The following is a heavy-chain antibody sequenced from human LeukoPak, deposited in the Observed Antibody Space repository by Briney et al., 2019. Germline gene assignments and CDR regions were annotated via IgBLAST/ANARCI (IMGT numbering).Heavy chain of an antibody. J-gene: IGHJ6*03. CDR1: GGTFSSYA. CDR2: IIPIFGTA. Sequence: ASVKVSCKASGGTFSSYAISWVRQAPGQGLECMGGIIPIFGTANYAQKFQGRVTITADESTSTAYMELSSLRSEDTAVYYCARGPKGYCSSTSCRYYYYYYYMDVWGKGTTVTISS. D-gene: IGHD2-2*01. V-gene: IGHV1-69*13. CDR3: ARGPKGYCSSTSCRYYYYYYYMDV.